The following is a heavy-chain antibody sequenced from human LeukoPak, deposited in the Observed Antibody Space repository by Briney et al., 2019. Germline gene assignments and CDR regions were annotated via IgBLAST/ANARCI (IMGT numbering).Heavy chain of an antibody. CDR1: GGSISNGDYY. V-gene: IGHV4-61*08. CDR3: ARDSYDYVLGYYMDV. CDR2: IYYSGST. D-gene: IGHD3-16*01. Sequence: SETLSLTCTVSGGSISNGDYYWSWIRQPPGKGLEWIGYIYYSGSTNYNPSLKSRVTISVDTSKNQFSLKLSSVTAADTAVYYCARDSYDYVLGYYMDVWGKGTTVTVSS. J-gene: IGHJ6*03.